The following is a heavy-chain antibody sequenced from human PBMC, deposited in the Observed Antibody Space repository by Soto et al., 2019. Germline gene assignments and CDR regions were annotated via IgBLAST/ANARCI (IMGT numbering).Heavy chain of an antibody. CDR1: GGSVSSGSYY. V-gene: IGHV4-61*01. CDR2: IYYSGST. Sequence: TSETLSLTCTVSGGSVSSGSYYWSWIRQPPGKGLEWIGYIYYSGSTNYNPSLKSRVTISVDTSKNQFSLKLSSVTAADTAVYYCASRYCSSTSCYASSWFDPWGQGTLVTVSS. J-gene: IGHJ5*02. D-gene: IGHD2-2*01. CDR3: ASRYCSSTSCYASSWFDP.